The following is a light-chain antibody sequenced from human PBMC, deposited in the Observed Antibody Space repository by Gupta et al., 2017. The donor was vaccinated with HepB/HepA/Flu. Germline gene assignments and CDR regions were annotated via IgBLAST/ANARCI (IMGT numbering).Light chain of an antibody. V-gene: IGLV1-44*01. CDR3: ASWDTSLTGWL. CDR2: SSH. J-gene: IGLJ3*02. Sequence: QSVLTQPPSVSGTPGQRVTISCSGSSSNIGTNTVTWYQQLPGTAPKVLIDSSHQRPSGVPDRFSASKSGTSASLAISGLQSEDEAYYYCASWDTSLTGWLFGGGTKLTVL. CDR1: SSNIGTNT.